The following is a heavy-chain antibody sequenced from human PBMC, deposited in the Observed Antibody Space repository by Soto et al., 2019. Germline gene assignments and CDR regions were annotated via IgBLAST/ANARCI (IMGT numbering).Heavy chain of an antibody. D-gene: IGHD6-13*01. V-gene: IGHV1-2*04. J-gene: IGHJ6*02. CDR2: INPNSGGT. CDR3: ASNLSLVAAAGTGGSYYYYYGMDV. Sequence: GASVKVSCKASGYTFTGYYMHWVRQAPGQGLEWMGWINPNSGGTNYAQKFQGWVTMTRDTSISTAYMELSRLRSDDTAVYYCASNLSLVAAAGTGGSYYYYYGMDVWGQGTTVTVSS. CDR1: GYTFTGYY.